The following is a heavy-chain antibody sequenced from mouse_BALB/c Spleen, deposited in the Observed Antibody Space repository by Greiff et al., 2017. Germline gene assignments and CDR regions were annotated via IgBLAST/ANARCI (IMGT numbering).Heavy chain of an antibody. J-gene: IGHJ1*01. CDR2: IRNKANGYTT. CDR1: GFTFTDYY. CDR3: ARESSSWYFDV. V-gene: IGHV7-3*02. Sequence: VQLKQSGGGLVQPGGSLRLSCATSGFTFTDYYMSWVRQPPGKALEWLGFIRNKANGYTTEYSASVKGRFTISRDNSQSILYLQMNTLRAEDSATYYCARESSSWYFDVWGAGTTVTVSS. D-gene: IGHD1-1*01.